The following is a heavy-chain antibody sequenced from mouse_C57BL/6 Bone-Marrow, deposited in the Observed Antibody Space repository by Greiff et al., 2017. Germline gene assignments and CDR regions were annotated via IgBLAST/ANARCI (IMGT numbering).Heavy chain of an antibody. CDR1: GYSITSGYY. D-gene: IGHD1-1*01. CDR2: ICYDGSN. CDR3: ARVGGGTTVVYFDY. V-gene: IGHV3-6*01. Sequence: EVKLQESGPGLVKPSQSLSLTCSVTGYSITSGYYWNWIRQFPGNKLEWMGYICYDGSNNYNPSLKNRISITRDTSKNQFFLKLNSVTTEDTATYYCARVGGGTTVVYFDYWGQGTTLTVSS. J-gene: IGHJ2*01.